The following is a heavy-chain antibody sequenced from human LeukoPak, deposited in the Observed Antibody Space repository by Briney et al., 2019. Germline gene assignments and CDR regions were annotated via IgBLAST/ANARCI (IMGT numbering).Heavy chain of an antibody. Sequence: GGTLRLSCAASGVTSRTYGMHWVRQAPGHGPEWVAFIWDDGSKDSFAASVKGRFTISRHNSKNTLYLQMNSLRVEDTAVYYCARDRKSGSYFDFWGQGTLVTVSS. CDR2: IWDDGSKD. D-gene: IGHD1-26*01. V-gene: IGHV3-33*01. J-gene: IGHJ4*02. CDR1: GVTSRTYG. CDR3: ARDRKSGSYFDF.